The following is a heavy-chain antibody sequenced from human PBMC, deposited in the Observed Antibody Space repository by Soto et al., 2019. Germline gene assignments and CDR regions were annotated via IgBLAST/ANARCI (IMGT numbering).Heavy chain of an antibody. D-gene: IGHD2-21*02. V-gene: IGHV3-30*18. CDR1: GLTFRKFG. J-gene: IGHJ4*02. Sequence: QVQLVESGGGVVQLGGSLRLSWAAPGLTFRKFGMHCLRQAPGRGLEWVAGISNDGSDEYYVDSVKGRFNISRDNSKITLSLQMNSLRFEDTAVYFCAKDRRKWGDSPFEKWGQGTLVTVSS. CDR2: ISNDGSDE. CDR3: AKDRRKWGDSPFEK.